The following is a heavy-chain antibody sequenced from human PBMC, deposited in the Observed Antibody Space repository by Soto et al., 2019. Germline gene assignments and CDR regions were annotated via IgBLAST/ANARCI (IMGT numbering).Heavy chain of an antibody. J-gene: IGHJ4*02. V-gene: IGHV1-18*01. CDR2: ISASSGNP. D-gene: IGHD2-2*01. CDR3: ARAFCSSTSCYLDY. Sequence: QVQLMQSGPEVKEPGASMKVFCKTSGYTFTRYGISWVRQAPGHGLEWMGWISASSGNPDYLQKLQGRVTMTTETSTSTAYMELRSLRSDDTAVYYCARAFCSSTSCYLDYWGQGTLVTVSS. CDR1: GYTFTRYG.